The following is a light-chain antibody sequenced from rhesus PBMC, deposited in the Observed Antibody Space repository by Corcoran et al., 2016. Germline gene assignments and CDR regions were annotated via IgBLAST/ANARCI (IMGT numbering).Light chain of an antibody. V-gene: IGKV1-22*01. CDR2: TAS. CDR3: QQYSSRPLT. Sequence: DIQMTQSPSSLSASVGDTVTITCRASQSISSWLAWYQKTPGKAPKLLIYTASSLQSGVPSRFSGSGSGTDFTLTISSLQSEDFATYYCQQYSSRPLTFGPGTKLDIK. J-gene: IGKJ3*01. CDR1: QSISSW.